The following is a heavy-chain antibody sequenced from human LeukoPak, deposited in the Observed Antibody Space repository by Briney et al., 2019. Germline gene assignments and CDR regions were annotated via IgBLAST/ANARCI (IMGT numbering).Heavy chain of an antibody. CDR2: IIPIFGTA. CDR3: ARDRDPMVDYSNYEFDY. J-gene: IGHJ4*02. Sequence: SSVKVSCKASGGTFSSYAISWVRQAPGQGLEWMGGIIPIFGTANYAQKFQGRATITADESTSTAYMELSSLRSEDTAVYYCARDRDPMVDYSNYEFDYWGQGTLVTVSS. CDR1: GGTFSSYA. V-gene: IGHV1-69*01. D-gene: IGHD4-11*01.